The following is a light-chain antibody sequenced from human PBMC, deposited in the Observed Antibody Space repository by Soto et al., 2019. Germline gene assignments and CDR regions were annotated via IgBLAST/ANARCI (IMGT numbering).Light chain of an antibody. CDR2: AAS. CDR3: KQTSSPQFT. V-gene: IGKV1-39*01. Sequence: DIQMTQSPSSLSASVGDRVTIPCRASQRITNSLNWYQQKPGRAPNLLIYAASSLQRGAPSRFSRSGSGTDFTLTISSLQPDDVATDSCKQTSSPQFTFGLGTKVDIK. CDR1: QRITNS. J-gene: IGKJ3*01.